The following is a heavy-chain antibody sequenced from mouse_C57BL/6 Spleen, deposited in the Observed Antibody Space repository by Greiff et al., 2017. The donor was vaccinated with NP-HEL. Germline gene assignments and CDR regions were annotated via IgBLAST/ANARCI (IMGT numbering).Heavy chain of an antibody. D-gene: IGHD2-2*01. CDR1: GFNIKNTY. CDR2: IDPANGNT. CDR3: ARPSSTMVTAYYFDY. V-gene: IGHV14-3*01. Sequence: DVQLVESVAELVRPGASVKLSCTASGFNIKNTYMHWVKQRPEQGLEWIGRIDPANGNTKYAPKFQGKSTITADTTSNPAYLQLSSLTSEDTAIYYCARPSSTMVTAYYFDYWGQGSTLTVSS. J-gene: IGHJ2*01.